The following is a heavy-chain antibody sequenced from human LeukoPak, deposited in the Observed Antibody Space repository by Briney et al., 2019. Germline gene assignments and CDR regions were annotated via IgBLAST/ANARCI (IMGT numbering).Heavy chain of an antibody. CDR2: VSYDRRHR. D-gene: IGHD2-8*01. CDR1: GFTFSTYG. Sequence: GGSLRLSCAASGFTFSTYGMHWVRQAPGKGLEWVAVVSYDRRHRDYADFVKGRFTISRDNSKNTAYLQLDSLRAEDTAVYYCAKDLRRSEMLYFEEPRPAQYHYSGMDVWGQGTTVTVSS. CDR3: AKDLRRSEMLYFEEPRPAQYHYSGMDV. V-gene: IGHV3-30*18. J-gene: IGHJ6*02.